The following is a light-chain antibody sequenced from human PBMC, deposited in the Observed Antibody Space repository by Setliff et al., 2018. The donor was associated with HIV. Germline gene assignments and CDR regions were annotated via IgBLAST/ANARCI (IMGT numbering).Light chain of an antibody. J-gene: IGLJ1*01. CDR2: EVS. Sequence: QSALTQPASVSGSPGQSITISCTGTSSDVGGYKYVYWYQQHPGKAPKLMIYEVSNRPSGISNRFSGSKSGNTASLTISGLQAEDEADYYCSSYTSRNTLVFGTGTKFTVL. CDR1: SSDVGGYKY. V-gene: IGLV2-14*01. CDR3: SSYTSRNTLV.